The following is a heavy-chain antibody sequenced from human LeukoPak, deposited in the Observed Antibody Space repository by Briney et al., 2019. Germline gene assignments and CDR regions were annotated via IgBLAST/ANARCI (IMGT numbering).Heavy chain of an antibody. V-gene: IGHV3-48*03. CDR1: RFTFSSYE. J-gene: IGHJ4*02. D-gene: IGHD6-19*01. CDR2: ISSSGSTI. CDR3: ARPRGSSGWRYYFDY. Sequence: GGSLRLSCAASRFTFSSYEMNWVRQAPGKGLEWVSYISSSGSTIYYADSVKGRFTISRDNAKNSLYLQMNSLRAEDTAVYYCARPRGSSGWRYYFDYWGQGTLVTVSS.